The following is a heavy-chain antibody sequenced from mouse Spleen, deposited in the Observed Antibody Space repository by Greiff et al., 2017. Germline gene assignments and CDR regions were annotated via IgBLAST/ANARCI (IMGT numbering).Heavy chain of an antibody. Sequence: EVHLVESGGGLVKPGGSLKLSCAASGFTFSSYAMSWVRQTPEKRLEWVATISSGGGNTYYPDSVKGRFTISRDNAKNTLYLQMSSLKSEDTAMYYCARKRGDWDSFAYWGQGTLVTVSA. V-gene: IGHV5-9-3*01. D-gene: IGHD4-1*01. CDR3: ARKRGDWDSFAY. CDR2: ISSGGGNT. CDR1: GFTFSSYA. J-gene: IGHJ3*01.